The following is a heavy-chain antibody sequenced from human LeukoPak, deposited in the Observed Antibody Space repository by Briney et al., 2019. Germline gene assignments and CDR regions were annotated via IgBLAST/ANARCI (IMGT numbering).Heavy chain of an antibody. CDR1: GYTLTTYD. CDR2: INTNTGNP. CDR3: ARQNSYYDSRGVDY. D-gene: IGHD3-22*01. V-gene: IGHV7-4-1*02. Sequence: ASVKVSCKASGYTLTTYDINWVRQAPGQGLEWIGWINTNTGNPTYAQGFTGRFVFSLDTSVSTAYLQISSLKAEDTAVYYCARQNSYYDSRGVDYWGQGTLVTVSS. J-gene: IGHJ4*02.